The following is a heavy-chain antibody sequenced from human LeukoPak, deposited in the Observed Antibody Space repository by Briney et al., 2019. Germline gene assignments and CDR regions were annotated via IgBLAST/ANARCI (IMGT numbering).Heavy chain of an antibody. Sequence: GGSLRLSCAASGFTFSSYAMSWVRQAPGKGLEWVSTISGSGGSTYYADSVKGRFTISRDNSKNTLYLQMNSLRAEDTAVYYCTKDAMYSSSWFDYWGQGTLVTVSS. V-gene: IGHV3-23*01. CDR1: GFTFSSYA. D-gene: IGHD6-13*01. CDR2: ISGSGGST. J-gene: IGHJ4*02. CDR3: TKDAMYSSSWFDY.